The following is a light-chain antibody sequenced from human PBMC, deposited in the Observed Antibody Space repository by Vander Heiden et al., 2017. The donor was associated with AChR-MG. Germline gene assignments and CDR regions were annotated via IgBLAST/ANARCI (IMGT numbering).Light chain of an antibody. Sequence: EIVMTQSPDTLAVSLGERESLNCKSSQSVLYSSNNKNYLAWYQQKPGQPPKLLIYGASTRESGVPDRFSGSGSGTDFTLTISSLQAEDVAVYYCQQYYSTPFTFGPGTKVDIK. CDR3: QQYYSTPFT. CDR2: GAS. CDR1: QSVLYSSNNKNY. J-gene: IGKJ3*01. V-gene: IGKV4-1*01.